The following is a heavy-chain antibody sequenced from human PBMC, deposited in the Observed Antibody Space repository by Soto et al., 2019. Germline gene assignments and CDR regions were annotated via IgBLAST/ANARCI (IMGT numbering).Heavy chain of an antibody. Sequence: GASVKVSCKASGYTFTSYGISWVRQAPGQGLEWMGWISAYNGNTNYAQKLQGRVTMTTDTSTSTAYMELRSLRSDDTAVYYCARSSLLQLRFTARFYYCGQGTLVTVSS. CDR2: ISAYNGNT. J-gene: IGHJ4*02. V-gene: IGHV1-18*01. CDR3: ARSSLLQLRFTARFYY. D-gene: IGHD5-18*01. CDR1: GYTFTSYG.